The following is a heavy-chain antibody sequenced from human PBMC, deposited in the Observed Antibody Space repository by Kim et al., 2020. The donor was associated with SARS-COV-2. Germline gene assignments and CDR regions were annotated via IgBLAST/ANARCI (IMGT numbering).Heavy chain of an antibody. V-gene: IGHV4-31*03. D-gene: IGHD3-16*01. J-gene: IGHJ5*02. CDR2: IFYSGTT. Sequence: SETLSLTCTVSGDSISSGRYYWSWIRQHPGKGLEWIGYIFYSGTTYYNSSLKSRVTISVDTSKNQFSLSLTSVTAADTAVYYCARRTPGGVSTWFDPWGQGTLVTVYS. CDR3: ARRTPGGVSTWFDP. CDR1: GDSISSGRYY.